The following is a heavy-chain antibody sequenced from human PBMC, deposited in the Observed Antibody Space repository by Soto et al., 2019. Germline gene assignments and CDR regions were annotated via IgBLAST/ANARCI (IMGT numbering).Heavy chain of an antibody. CDR3: ARIRRGDSSSSPQNWFDP. V-gene: IGHV2-26*01. CDR2: IFSNDEK. CDR1: GFSLSNARMG. Sequence: QVTLKESGPVLVKPTETLTLTCTVSGFSLSNARMGVSWIRQPPGKALEWLAHIFSNDEKSYSKSLKSRLTITKDTSKSQVVLTMTNMDPVDTATYYCARIRRGDSSSSPQNWFDPWGQGTLVTVSS. J-gene: IGHJ5*02. D-gene: IGHD6-6*01.